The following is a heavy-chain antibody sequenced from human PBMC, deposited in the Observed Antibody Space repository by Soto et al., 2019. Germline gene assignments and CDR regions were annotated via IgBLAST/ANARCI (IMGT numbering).Heavy chain of an antibody. J-gene: IGHJ5*02. D-gene: IGHD2-21*01. CDR1: GFTFSSYS. CDR3: ARGVRAPRSDWFDP. Sequence: GGSLRLSCAASGFTFSSYSMNWVRQAPGKGLEWVSYISSSSSTIYYADSVKGRFTISRDNAKNSLYLQMNSLRDEDTAVYYCARGVRAPRSDWFDPWGQGTLVTVSS. V-gene: IGHV3-48*02. CDR2: ISSSSSTI.